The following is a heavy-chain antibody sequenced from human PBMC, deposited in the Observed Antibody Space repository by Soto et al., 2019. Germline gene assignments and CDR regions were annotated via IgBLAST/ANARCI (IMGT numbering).Heavy chain of an antibody. CDR1: GVSIHNSHSF. CDR3: GRVIEGATRHTVLDS. Sequence: SETLSLTCAVSGVSIHNSHSFWAWFRQPPGKGLESIGSVYYSGGANYNPSLQRGFTISVDTAKHQFSLTLHSVTAADTAVHQCGRVIEGATRHTVLDSWRRGTLVT. CDR2: VYYSGGA. D-gene: IGHD3-22*01. J-gene: IGHJ5*01. V-gene: IGHV4-39*01.